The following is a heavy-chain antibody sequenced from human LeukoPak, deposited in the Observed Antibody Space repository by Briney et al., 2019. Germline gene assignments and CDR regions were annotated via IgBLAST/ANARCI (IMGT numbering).Heavy chain of an antibody. V-gene: IGHV4-4*07. CDR3: GGQSDYYYRMDV. J-gene: IGHJ6*02. CDR1: GGSFSTYY. Sequence: SETLSLTCTVSGGSFSTYYWNWIRQPAGKGLEWIGRIFPGGSTNYNPSLKSRVTMSVDTSKSQVSLRLTSVTAADTAAYYCGGQSDYYYRMDVWGQGTTVTVSS. CDR2: IFPGGST.